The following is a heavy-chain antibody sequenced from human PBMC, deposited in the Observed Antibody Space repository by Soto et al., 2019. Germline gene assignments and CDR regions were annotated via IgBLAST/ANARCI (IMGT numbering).Heavy chain of an antibody. CDR1: GFGFSTYG. D-gene: IGHD4-17*01. J-gene: IGHJ6*02. CDR3: AKDRKSYDDYPLYDVDV. V-gene: IGHV3-30*18. Sequence: PXVCLRLICEACGFGFSTYGMHWVRQAPGTGLEWVAHISYDGSKRYFADSVKGRFTISRDNYDKTLFLQMTGLRVEDTAIYYCAKDRKSYDDYPLYDVDVWGQGTTVTVSS. CDR2: ISYDGSKR.